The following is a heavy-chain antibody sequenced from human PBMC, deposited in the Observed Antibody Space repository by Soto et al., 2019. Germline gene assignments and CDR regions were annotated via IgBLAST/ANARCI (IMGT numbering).Heavy chain of an antibody. CDR2: IIPIFGTA. J-gene: IGHJ4*02. Sequence: QVQLVQSGAEVKKPGSSVKVSCKASGGTFSSYAISWVRQAPGQGLEWMGGIIPIFGTANYAQKFQGRVTITADESTSTAHMELSSLRSEDTAVYYCTRVGPYNWNDGVLGYWGQGTLVTVSS. CDR3: TRVGPYNWNDGVLGY. D-gene: IGHD1-1*01. CDR1: GGTFSSYA. V-gene: IGHV1-69*01.